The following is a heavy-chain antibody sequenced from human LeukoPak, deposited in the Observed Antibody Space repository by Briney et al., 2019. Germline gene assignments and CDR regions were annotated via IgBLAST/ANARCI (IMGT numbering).Heavy chain of an antibody. CDR3: ARDLDGAWSIDY. CDR1: GYAFSTHH. Sequence: ASVTVSCKASGYAFSTHHIHWVRQAPGQGPEWMGIMHPRDGDTKYARQFQGRLTMTRDTSTSTVYMELSSLTSEDTALYYCARDLDGAWSIDYWGQGTLVTVSS. D-gene: IGHD3-3*01. J-gene: IGHJ4*02. CDR2: MHPRDGDT. V-gene: IGHV1-46*01.